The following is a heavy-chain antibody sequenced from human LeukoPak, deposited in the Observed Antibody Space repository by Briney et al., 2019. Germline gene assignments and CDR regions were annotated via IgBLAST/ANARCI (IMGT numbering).Heavy chain of an antibody. Sequence: SETLSLTCAVYGGSFSGDYWSWIRQPPGKGLEWIGDINRSGRAVYNTSLKSRVIISVNTSKNQFSLKVNSVTAADTAVYYCARHKIVITMLGVHRWFDPWGQGTLVTVSS. CDR1: GGSFSGDY. D-gene: IGHD3-3*01. CDR3: ARHKIVITMLGVHRWFDP. CDR2: INRSGRA. J-gene: IGHJ5*02. V-gene: IGHV4-34*01.